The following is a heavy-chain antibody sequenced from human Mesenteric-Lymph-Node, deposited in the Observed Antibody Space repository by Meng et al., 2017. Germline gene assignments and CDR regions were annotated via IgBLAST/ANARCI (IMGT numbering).Heavy chain of an antibody. J-gene: IGHJ6*02. V-gene: IGHV1-18*01. Sequence: ASVKVSCKASGYTFTNYGISWVRQAPGQGLEWMGWISTYNGNTNHAQKLQGRVTMTTDTSTSTAYMELRSLRSDDTAVYYCAKDHRIQLWLLFGMDVWGQGTTVTVSS. CDR1: GYTFTNYG. D-gene: IGHD5-18*01. CDR2: ISTYNGNT. CDR3: AKDHRIQLWLLFGMDV.